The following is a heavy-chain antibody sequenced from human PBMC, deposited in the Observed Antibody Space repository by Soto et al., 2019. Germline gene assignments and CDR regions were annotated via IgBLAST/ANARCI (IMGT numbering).Heavy chain of an antibody. Sequence: QLQLQESGPGLVKPSETLSLTCTVSGGSISSSSYYWGWIRQPPGKGLEWIGSIYYSGSTYYNPSLKSRVPISVDTSKNQFSLKLSSVTAADTAVYYCARLDGDKGDYGRVGYWGQGTLVTVSS. V-gene: IGHV4-39*01. CDR3: ARLDGDKGDYGRVGY. CDR1: GGSISSSSYY. J-gene: IGHJ4*02. D-gene: IGHD4-17*01. CDR2: IYYSGST.